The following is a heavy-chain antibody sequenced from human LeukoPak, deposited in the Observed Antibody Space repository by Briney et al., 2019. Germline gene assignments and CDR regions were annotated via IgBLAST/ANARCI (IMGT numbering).Heavy chain of an antibody. D-gene: IGHD3-22*01. CDR3: AREYSSGYYRTFDY. J-gene: IGHJ4*02. CDR2: ISYDGSNK. V-gene: IGHV3-30-3*01. CDR1: EFIFSTYT. Sequence: PGRSLRLSCAASEFIFSTYTMHWVRQAPGKGLEWVAIISYDGSNKYYADSVKGRFTISRDNSKNTLYLQMNSLRADDTAVYYCAREYSSGYYRTFDYWGQGTLVTVSS.